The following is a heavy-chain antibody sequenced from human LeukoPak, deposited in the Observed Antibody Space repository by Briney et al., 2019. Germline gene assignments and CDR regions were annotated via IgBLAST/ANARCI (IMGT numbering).Heavy chain of an antibody. J-gene: IGHJ4*02. CDR2: INSDGSST. Sequence: GGSLRLSCAASRFIFSAYWMSWVRQAPGRGLVWVSRINSDGSSTSYADSVKGRFTISRDNAKNTLYLQMNSLRAEDTAVYYCARGGLWPDWGQGTLVTVSS. CDR1: RFIFSAYW. CDR3: ARGGLWPD. V-gene: IGHV3-74*01. D-gene: IGHD3-16*01.